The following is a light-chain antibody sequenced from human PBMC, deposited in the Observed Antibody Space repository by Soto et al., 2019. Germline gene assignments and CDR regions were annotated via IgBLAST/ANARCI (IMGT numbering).Light chain of an antibody. J-gene: IGKJ1*01. Sequence: DIVMTQSPDSLAVSLGERATINCKSSQSVLSSSNNKNYLAWYQQKPRQPPKLLIYWASIRESGVPDRFSGSGSGTDFTLTISSLQAEDVAVYHCQQYYTNPPSTFGQGNEVEIK. CDR2: WAS. CDR1: QSVLSSSNNKNY. CDR3: QQYYTNPPST. V-gene: IGKV4-1*01.